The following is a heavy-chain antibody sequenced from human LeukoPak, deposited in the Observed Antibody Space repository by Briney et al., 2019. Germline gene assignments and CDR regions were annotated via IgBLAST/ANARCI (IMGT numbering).Heavy chain of an antibody. V-gene: IGHV3-7*03. CDR2: IKGDGSYK. CDR3: ATSADSSGND. J-gene: IGHJ4*02. CDR1: GFTFSNYW. D-gene: IGHD3-22*01. Sequence: GGSLRLSCAASGFTFSNYWMSWVRQAPGKGLEWVANIKGDGSYKYYVDSVKGRFIISRDNAKSSVYLQMNTLRAEDTAVYYCATSADSSGNDWGQGTLVTVSS.